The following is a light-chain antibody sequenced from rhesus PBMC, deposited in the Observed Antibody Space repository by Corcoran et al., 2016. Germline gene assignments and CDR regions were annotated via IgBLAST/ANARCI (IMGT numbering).Light chain of an antibody. CDR1: QGIRDS. CDR3: QQHHSYPPT. J-gene: IGKJ4*01. CDR2: YAS. V-gene: IGKV1S14*01. Sequence: DIQMTQSPSSLSASVGDTVTITCRGSQGIRDSLAWSQQKPGNAPRPLIYYASNLERGVPSRFSGSGAGADFTLTSSSLQPEDFAVYYCQQHHSYPPTFGGGTKVEIK.